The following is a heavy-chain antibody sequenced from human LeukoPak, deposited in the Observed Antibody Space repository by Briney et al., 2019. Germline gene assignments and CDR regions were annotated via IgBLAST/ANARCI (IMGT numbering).Heavy chain of an antibody. D-gene: IGHD4-17*01. CDR1: GGSFSGYY. CDR3: ARHPGPTVTTSTFKP. CDR2: INHSGST. Sequence: SETLSLTCAVYGGSFSGYYWSWIRQPPGKGLEWIGEINHSGSTNYNPSLKSRVTISVDTSKNQFSLKLSSVTAADTAVYYCARHPGPTVTTSTFKPWGQGTLVTVSS. J-gene: IGHJ5*02. V-gene: IGHV4-34*01.